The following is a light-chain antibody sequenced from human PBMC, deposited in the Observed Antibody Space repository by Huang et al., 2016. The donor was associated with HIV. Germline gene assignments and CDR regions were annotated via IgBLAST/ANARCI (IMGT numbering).Light chain of an antibody. CDR1: QSVRNY. Sequence: EIVLTQSPATLSLSPVERATLSCRASQSVRNYLAWYQQKPGQSPRLLIYDASNRATGIPARFSGSGSGTDFTLTISSLEPEDFAVYYCQQRGNWPPLTFGGGTKVELK. V-gene: IGKV3-11*01. J-gene: IGKJ4*01. CDR2: DAS. CDR3: QQRGNWPPLT.